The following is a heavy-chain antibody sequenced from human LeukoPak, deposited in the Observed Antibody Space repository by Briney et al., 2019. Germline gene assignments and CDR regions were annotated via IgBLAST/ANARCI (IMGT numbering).Heavy chain of an antibody. CDR2: IYYSGST. CDR1: GGAISSSSYY. CDR3: ARGLAYYDFWSGNYCYYYMDV. V-gene: IGHV4-39*01. D-gene: IGHD3-3*01. Sequence: SETLSLTCTVSGGAISSSSYYWGWIRQPPGKGLEWIGGIYYSGSTYYNPSLKSRVTISVDTSKNQFSLKLSSVTAADTAVYYCARGLAYYDFWSGNYCYYYMDVWGKGTTVTVSS. J-gene: IGHJ6*03.